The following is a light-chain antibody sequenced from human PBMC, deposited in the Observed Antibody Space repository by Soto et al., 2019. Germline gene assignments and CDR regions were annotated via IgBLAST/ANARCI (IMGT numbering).Light chain of an antibody. CDR1: HNDIGTYDY. V-gene: IGLV2-14*03. CDR3: SSFTSNRIYV. Sequence: QSPVTQPTSASGSPGQSITISCTGNHNDIGTYDYVSWYQQHPGIAPRLLIHGVTTRPSGISGRFSASKSGLTASLTISGLQPEDEADYYCSSFTSNRIYVFGPGTTVTVL. CDR2: GVT. J-gene: IGLJ1*01.